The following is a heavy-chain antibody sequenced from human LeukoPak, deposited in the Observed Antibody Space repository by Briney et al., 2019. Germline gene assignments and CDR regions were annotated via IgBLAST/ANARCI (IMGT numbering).Heavy chain of an antibody. CDR1: GVPFSDFG. CDR2: IRYDGTFT. D-gene: IGHD3-10*01. CDR3: MVRGVNDAFDI. J-gene: IGHJ3*02. Sequence: PGGSLRLSCAASGVPFSDFGMHWVRQTPGRGLEWVAFIRYDGTFTHYADSVKGRFSVSRDNSKNTLYLQMNTLRAEDSAVYYCMVRGVNDAFDIWGQGTMVTVSS. V-gene: IGHV3-30*02.